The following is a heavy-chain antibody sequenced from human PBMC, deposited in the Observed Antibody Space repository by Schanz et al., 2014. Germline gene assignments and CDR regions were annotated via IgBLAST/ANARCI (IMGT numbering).Heavy chain of an antibody. V-gene: IGHV4-61*02. D-gene: IGHD1-1*01. CDR2: VFPNGIT. CDR1: GGSIRSGTYY. J-gene: IGHJ2*01. Sequence: QVQLQESGPGLVKPSQTLSLTCTVSGGSIRSGTYYWSWIRQPAGKALEWVGRVFPNGITNYNPSLKSRFPISLDTSNTQFSRPLTSLTAADTAVYYCARDTTWRLDLWGRGTLVTVSS. CDR3: ARDTTWRLDL.